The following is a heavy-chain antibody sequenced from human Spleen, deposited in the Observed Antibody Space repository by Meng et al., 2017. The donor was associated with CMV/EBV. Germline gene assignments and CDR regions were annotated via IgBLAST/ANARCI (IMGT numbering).Heavy chain of an antibody. CDR1: GGSISSGSYY. V-gene: IGHV4-39*01. D-gene: IGHD4-17*01. J-gene: IGHJ4*02. CDR3: AHGDYVDY. CDR2: IYYSGST. Sequence: LSVTCAVSGGSISSGSYYWGWIRQPPGKGLVWIGTIYYSGSTYYNPSLESRVTISVDTSKNQFSLKLTSVTAADTAVYYCAHGDYVDYWGQGTLVTVSS.